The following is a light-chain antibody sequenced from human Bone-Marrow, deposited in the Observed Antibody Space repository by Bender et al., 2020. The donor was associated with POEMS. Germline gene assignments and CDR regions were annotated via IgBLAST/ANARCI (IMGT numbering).Light chain of an antibody. CDR3: VAWDDTLNGWV. CDR2: EVS. Sequence: QSALTQPASVSGSPGQSITISCTGTSSDVGGYKYVSWYQQHPGKAPKVIIYEVSNRPSGVPDRFSGSMSGTSASLAISGLHSEDEADYYCVAWDDTLNGWVFGGGTKLTVL. CDR1: SSDVGGYKY. J-gene: IGLJ2*01. V-gene: IGLV2-14*01.